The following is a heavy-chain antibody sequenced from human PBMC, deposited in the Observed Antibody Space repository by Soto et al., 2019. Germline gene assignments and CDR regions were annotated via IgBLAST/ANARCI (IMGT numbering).Heavy chain of an antibody. CDR3: AKADGYSSGWKAFDI. Sequence: EVQLLESGGGLVQPGGSLRLSCAASGFTFSSYAMSWVRQAPGKGLEWVSAISGSGGSTYYADSVKGRFTISRDNCKNTLYLQMKSLRPEDTAVYYCAKADGYSSGWKAFDIWGQGTMVTVSS. J-gene: IGHJ3*02. D-gene: IGHD6-19*01. V-gene: IGHV3-23*01. CDR1: GFTFSSYA. CDR2: ISGSGGST.